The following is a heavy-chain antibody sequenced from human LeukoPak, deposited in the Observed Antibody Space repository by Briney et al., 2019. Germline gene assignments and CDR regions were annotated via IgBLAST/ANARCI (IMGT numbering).Heavy chain of an antibody. J-gene: IGHJ4*02. CDR3: ASLYGEAAAFDY. Sequence: SETLSLTCTVSGYSISSGYYWGWIRQPPGKGLEWIGSIYHGRNTYYNPSLKSRVTISVDTSKNQFSLKLSSVTAADTAVYYCASLYGEAAAFDYWGQGTLVTVSS. D-gene: IGHD6-13*01. CDR2: IYHGRNT. CDR1: GYSISSGYY. V-gene: IGHV4-38-2*02.